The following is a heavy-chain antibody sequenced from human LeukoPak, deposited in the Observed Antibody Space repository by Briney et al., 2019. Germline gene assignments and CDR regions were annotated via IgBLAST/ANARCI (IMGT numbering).Heavy chain of an antibody. V-gene: IGHV4-59*01. CDR3: GAARNYYYYYMDV. J-gene: IGHJ6*03. CDR2: IYYSGST. CDR1: GGSISSYY. Sequence: SETLSLTCTVSGGSISSYYWSWIRQPPEKGLEWIGYIYYSGSTNYNPSLKSRVTISVDTSKNQFSLKLSSVTAADTAVYYCGAARNYYYYYMDVWGKGTTVTISS.